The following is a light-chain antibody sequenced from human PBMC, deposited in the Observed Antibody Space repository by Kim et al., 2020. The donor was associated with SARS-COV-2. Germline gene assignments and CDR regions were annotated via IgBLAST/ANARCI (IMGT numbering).Light chain of an antibody. CDR2: DNS. J-gene: IGLJ2*01. V-gene: IGLV1-40*01. Sequence: QRVTISCTGSHSNIGAGYCVHWYQPLPGTAPKLLIYDNSNRPSGVPDRFSGSKSGTSASLAITGLQAEDEADYYCQSYDSSLSGVVFGGGTQLTVL. CDR1: HSNIGAGYC. CDR3: QSYDSSLSGVV.